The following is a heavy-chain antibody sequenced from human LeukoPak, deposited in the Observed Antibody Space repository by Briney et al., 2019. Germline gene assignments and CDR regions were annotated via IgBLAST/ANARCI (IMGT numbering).Heavy chain of an antibody. CDR3: AREGSYSRNFDY. D-gene: IGHD1-26*01. CDR2: IYYSGST. J-gene: IGHJ4*02. CDR1: GGSISSGGYS. Sequence: PSETLSLTCAVSGGSISSGGYSWSWIRQPPGKGLEWIGYIYYSGSTYYNPSLKSRVTISVDTSKNQFSLKLSSVTAAVTAVYYCAREGSYSRNFDYWGQGTLVTVSS. V-gene: IGHV4-30-4*07.